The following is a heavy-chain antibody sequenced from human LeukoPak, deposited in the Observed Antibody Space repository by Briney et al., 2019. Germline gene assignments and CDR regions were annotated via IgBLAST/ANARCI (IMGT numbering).Heavy chain of an antibody. CDR1: GGSISSGGYS. CDR3: ARGGRGYSYGPVDY. D-gene: IGHD5-18*01. CDR2: IYHSGST. J-gene: IGHJ4*02. V-gene: IGHV4-30-2*01. Sequence: PSETLSLTCAVSGGSISSGGYSWSWIRRPPGKGLEWIGYIYHSGSTYYNPSLKSRVTISVDRSKNQFSLKLSSVTAADTAVYYCARGGRGYSYGPVDYWGQGTLVTVSS.